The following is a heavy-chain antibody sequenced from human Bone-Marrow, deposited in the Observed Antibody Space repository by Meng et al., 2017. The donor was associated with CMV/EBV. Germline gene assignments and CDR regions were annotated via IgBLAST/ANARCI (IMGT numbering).Heavy chain of an antibody. CDR2: IGTAGDT. CDR3: ARWGRDVVVPAVPVGAFDI. D-gene: IGHD2-2*01. CDR1: GFTFSSYD. J-gene: IGHJ3*02. Sequence: GGSLRLSCAASGFTFSSYDMHWVRQATGKGLEWVSAIGTAGDTYYPGSVKGRFTISRENAKNSLYLQMNSLRAEDTAVYYCARWGRDVVVPAVPVGAFDIWGQGTMVTVSS. V-gene: IGHV3-13*01.